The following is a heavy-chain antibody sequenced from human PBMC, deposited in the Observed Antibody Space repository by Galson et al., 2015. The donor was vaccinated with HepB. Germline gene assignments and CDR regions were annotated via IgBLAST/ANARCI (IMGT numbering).Heavy chain of an antibody. V-gene: IGHV1-69*13. CDR2: IIPIFGTA. D-gene: IGHD3-10*01. CDR3: ARVNYYGSGSYYIGFDY. J-gene: IGHJ4*02. Sequence: SVKVSCKASGGTFSSYAISWVRQAPGQGLEWMGGIIPIFGTANYAQKFQGRVTITADESTSTAYMELSSLRSEDTAVYYCARVNYYGSGSYYIGFDYWGQGTLVTVSS. CDR1: GGTFSSYA.